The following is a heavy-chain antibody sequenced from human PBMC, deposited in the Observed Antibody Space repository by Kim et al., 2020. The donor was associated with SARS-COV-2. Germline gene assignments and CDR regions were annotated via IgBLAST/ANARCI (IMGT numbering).Heavy chain of an antibody. V-gene: IGHV3-30*01. J-gene: IGHJ4*02. Sequence: SVKGRFTISRDNSKNTLYLQMNSLRAEDTAVYYCASEKAYDSSGYFLFDYWGQGTLVTVSS. CDR3: ASEKAYDSSGYFLFDY. D-gene: IGHD3-22*01.